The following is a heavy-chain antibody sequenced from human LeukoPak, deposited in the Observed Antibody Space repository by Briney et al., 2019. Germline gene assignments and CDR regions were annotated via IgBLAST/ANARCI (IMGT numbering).Heavy chain of an antibody. D-gene: IGHD3-3*01. CDR1: GYTFTSYD. J-gene: IGHJ4*02. CDR3: ATGYLTIFGVDSSLDY. V-gene: IGHV1-8*03. CDR2: MNPNSGNT. Sequence: GASVKVSCKASGYTFTSYDINWVRQATGQGLEWMGWMNPNSGNTGYAQKFQGRVTITRNTSISTAYMELSSLRSEDTAVYYCATGYLTIFGVDSSLDYWGQGTLVTVSS.